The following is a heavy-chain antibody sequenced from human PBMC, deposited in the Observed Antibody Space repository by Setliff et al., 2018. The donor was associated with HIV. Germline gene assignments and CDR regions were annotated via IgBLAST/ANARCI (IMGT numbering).Heavy chain of an antibody. J-gene: IGHJ4*02. CDR3: ARGGLGVVTSFDF. CDR1: GVSTSSSSYY. Sequence: PSETLSLTCTVSGVSTSSSSYYWGWIRQPPGKGLEWIGYIYYSGNTYYNPSLKSRVTISVDTSKNHFSLKLSSLTAADTAVYYCARGGLGVVTSFDFWGPGTLVTVSS. CDR2: IYYSGNT. V-gene: IGHV4-39*02. D-gene: IGHD3-3*01.